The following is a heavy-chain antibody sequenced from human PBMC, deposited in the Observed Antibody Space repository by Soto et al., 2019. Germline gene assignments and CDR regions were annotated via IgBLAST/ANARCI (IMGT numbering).Heavy chain of an antibody. D-gene: IGHD2-21*02. V-gene: IGHV1-69*13. J-gene: IGHJ5*02. CDR3: ARAASNYCGGDCYSGWFDP. Sequence: RASVKVSCKASGGTFSSYAISWVRQAPGQGLEWMGGIIPIFGTANYAQKFQGRVTITADESTSTAYMELSSVTAADTAVYYCARAASNYCGGDCYSGWFDPWGQGTLVTVSS. CDR1: GGTFSSYA. CDR2: IIPIFGTA.